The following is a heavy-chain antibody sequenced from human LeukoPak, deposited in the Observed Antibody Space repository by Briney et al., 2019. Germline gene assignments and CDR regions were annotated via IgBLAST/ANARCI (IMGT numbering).Heavy chain of an antibody. D-gene: IGHD3-3*01. Sequence: SETLSLTRAVYGGSFSGYYWSWIRQPPGKGLEWIGEINHSGSTNYNPSLKSRVTISVDTSKNQFSLKLSSVTAADTAVYYCARGGVTIFGVVITVYYFDYWGQGTLVTVSS. CDR1: GGSFSGYY. J-gene: IGHJ4*02. CDR3: ARGGVTIFGVVITVYYFDY. V-gene: IGHV4-34*01. CDR2: INHSGST.